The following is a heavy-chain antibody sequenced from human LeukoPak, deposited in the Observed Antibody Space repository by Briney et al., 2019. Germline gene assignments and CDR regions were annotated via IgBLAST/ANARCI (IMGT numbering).Heavy chain of an antibody. V-gene: IGHV3-33*01. CDR2: IWYDGSNK. CDR1: GFTFSSYG. Sequence: GGSLRLSCAASGFTFSSYGMHWVRQAPAKGLEGVAVIWYDGSNKYYADSVKGRFTISRDNSKNTLYLQMNSLRAEDTAVYYCARDGHDYGDSPYYFDYWGQGTLVTVSS. CDR3: ARDGHDYGDSPYYFDY. J-gene: IGHJ4*02. D-gene: IGHD4-17*01.